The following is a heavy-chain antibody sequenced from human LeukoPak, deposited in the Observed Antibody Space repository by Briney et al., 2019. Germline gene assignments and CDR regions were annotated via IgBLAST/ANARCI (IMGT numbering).Heavy chain of an antibody. D-gene: IGHD4-17*01. CDR2: IYHSGST. J-gene: IGHJ2*01. CDR3: AREHGDYVMEDWYFDL. CDR1: GGSISSGGYS. Sequence: PSETLSLTCAVSGGSISSGGYSWSWIRQPPGKGLEWIGYIYHSGSTYYNPSLKSRVTISVDRSKNQFSLKLSSVTAADTAVYYCAREHGDYVMEDWYFDLWGRGTLVTVSS. V-gene: IGHV4-30-2*01.